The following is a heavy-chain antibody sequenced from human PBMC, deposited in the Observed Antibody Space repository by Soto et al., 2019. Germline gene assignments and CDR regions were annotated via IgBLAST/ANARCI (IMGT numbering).Heavy chain of an antibody. D-gene: IGHD6-13*01. CDR1: GYTFPSYG. CDR3: ARDLGYSSSWQYGGFDY. J-gene: IGHJ4*02. Sequence: QVELVQSGAEVKKPGASVKVSCKASGYTFPSYGISWVRQAPGQGLEWMGWISAYNGNTNYAQKLQGRVTMTTDTSTSTAYMELRSLRSDDTAVYYCARDLGYSSSWQYGGFDYWGQGTLVTVSS. V-gene: IGHV1-18*01. CDR2: ISAYNGNT.